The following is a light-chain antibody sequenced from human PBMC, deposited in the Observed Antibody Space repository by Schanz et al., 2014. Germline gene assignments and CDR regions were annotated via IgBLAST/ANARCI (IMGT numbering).Light chain of an antibody. Sequence: DIQMTQSPSTLSASVGDRVTITCRASQSISNWLAWYQQKLGKAPKVLIYDASILESGVPSRFSGSGSGTEFTLTISSLQPEDFATYYCQQSYSTPRTFGQGTKLEIK. V-gene: IGKV1-5*01. CDR3: QQSYSTPRT. CDR2: DAS. J-gene: IGKJ2*01. CDR1: QSISNW.